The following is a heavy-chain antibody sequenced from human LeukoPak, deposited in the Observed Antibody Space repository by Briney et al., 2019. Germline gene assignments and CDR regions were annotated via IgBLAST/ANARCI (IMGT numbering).Heavy chain of an antibody. CDR3: ARDSPFLVAGTGDAFDV. CDR1: GYSFSNFG. D-gene: IGHD6-19*01. CDR2: ISGFHGKT. Sequence: GASVKVSCKASGYSFSNFGISWVRQAPGHGLQWMGWISGFHGKTNYAQKLQGRLTMTTDTSTSTAYMELRSLRSDDTALYYCARDSPFLVAGTGDAFDVWGQGTMVTVSS. J-gene: IGHJ3*01. V-gene: IGHV1-18*01.